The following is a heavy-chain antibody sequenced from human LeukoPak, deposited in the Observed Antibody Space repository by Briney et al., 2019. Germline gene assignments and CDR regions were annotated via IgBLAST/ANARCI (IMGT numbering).Heavy chain of an antibody. J-gene: IGHJ3*01. CDR1: GGSISSSSYY. CDR2: IYYSGST. Sequence: SETLSLTCTVSGGSISSSSYYWGWIRQPPGKGLGWIGSIYYSGSTYYNPSLKSRVTISVDTSKNQFSLKLSSVTAVDTAVYYCTRKATTGPTKAAFDVWGQGTMVTVSS. D-gene: IGHD4-17*01. CDR3: TRKATTGPTKAAFDV. V-gene: IGHV4-39*07.